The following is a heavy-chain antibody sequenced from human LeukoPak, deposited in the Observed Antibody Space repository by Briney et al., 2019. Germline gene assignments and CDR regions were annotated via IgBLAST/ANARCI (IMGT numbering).Heavy chain of an antibody. D-gene: IGHD2-15*01. CDR3: AKGRLGYCSGVKCYPFDY. CDR2: ITNDGTRT. V-gene: IGHV3-23*01. CDR1: GFTFMTYA. Sequence: GGSLRLSCAPSGFTFMTYAMGWVRQAPGKGLEGVSVITNDGTRTYHADSMRGPFTISRDNSKNTLNLQMNSLTADDTAVYYCAKGRLGYCSGVKCYPFDYWGQGTLVTVSS. J-gene: IGHJ4*02.